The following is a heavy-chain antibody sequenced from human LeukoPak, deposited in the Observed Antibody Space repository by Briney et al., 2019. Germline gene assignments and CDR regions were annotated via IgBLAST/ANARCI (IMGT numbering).Heavy chain of an antibody. V-gene: IGHV3-23*01. Sequence: PGGSLRLSCAASGFTFSKYAMTWVRRAPGKGLEWVSGISGSGDSTYYADSVRGRFTISRDNSKNTLYLQTNSLRAEDTAVYYCAKVPYSGYYDSGGYYYYFDYWGQGTLVTVSS. D-gene: IGHD3-22*01. CDR2: ISGSGDST. J-gene: IGHJ4*02. CDR3: AKVPYSGYYDSGGYYYYFDY. CDR1: GFTFSKYA.